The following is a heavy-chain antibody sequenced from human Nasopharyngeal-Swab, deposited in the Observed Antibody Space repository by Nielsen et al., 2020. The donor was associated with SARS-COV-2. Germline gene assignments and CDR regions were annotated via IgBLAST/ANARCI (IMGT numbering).Heavy chain of an antibody. CDR3: ARGWLAD. J-gene: IGHJ4*02. D-gene: IGHD3-9*01. CDR1: GLTLRTTD. CDR2: ISGSSSAT. Sequence: ESLKISCAASGLTLRTTDMNWVRVAPGKGLEWVSYISGSSSATYYADSVKGRFTISRDNAKNSLHLQMNSLRDDDTDVYYCARGWLADWGQGTPVTVSS. V-gene: IGHV3-48*02.